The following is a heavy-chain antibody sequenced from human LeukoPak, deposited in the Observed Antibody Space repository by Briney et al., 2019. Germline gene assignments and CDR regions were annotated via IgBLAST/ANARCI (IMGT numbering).Heavy chain of an antibody. D-gene: IGHD3-3*01. J-gene: IGHJ6*02. CDR3: ARGHREGVLRFLEWHSPSGMDV. V-gene: IGHV3-53*01. CDR1: GFTVSSNY. CDR2: IYSGGST. Sequence: PGGSLRLSCAASGFTVSSNYMSWVRQAPGKGLEWVSVIYSGGSTYYADSVKGRFTTSRDNSKNTLYLQMNSLRAEDTAVYYCARGHREGVLRFLEWHSPSGMDVWGQGTTVTVSS.